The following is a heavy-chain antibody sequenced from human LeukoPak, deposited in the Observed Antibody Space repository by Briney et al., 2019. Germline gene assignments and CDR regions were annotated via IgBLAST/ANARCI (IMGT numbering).Heavy chain of an antibody. J-gene: IGHJ4*02. V-gene: IGHV4-39*07. D-gene: IGHD1-26*01. CDR2: IYYNGNT. CDR1: GGSISSSSFY. Sequence: SETLSLTCTVSGGSISSSSFYWGWIRQPPGKGLEWIGSIYYNGNTYYNPSLKSRVTISVDTSKNQFSLKLSSVTAADTAVYYCARSIVGAAPNFDCWGQGTLVTVSS. CDR3: ARSIVGAAPNFDC.